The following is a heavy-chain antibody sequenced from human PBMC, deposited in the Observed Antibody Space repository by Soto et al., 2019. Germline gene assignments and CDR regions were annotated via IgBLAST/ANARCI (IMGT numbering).Heavy chain of an antibody. Sequence: GESLKISCKGSGYSFTSYWINWVRQMPGKGLEWMGRIDPSDSYTNYSPSFQGHVTISADKSISTAYLQWSSLEASDTAMYYCARRGYSGNENGYWGKGTLVTVSS. CDR3: ARRGYSGNENGY. CDR1: GYSFTSYW. D-gene: IGHD5-12*01. J-gene: IGHJ4*02. V-gene: IGHV5-10-1*01. CDR2: IDPSDSYT.